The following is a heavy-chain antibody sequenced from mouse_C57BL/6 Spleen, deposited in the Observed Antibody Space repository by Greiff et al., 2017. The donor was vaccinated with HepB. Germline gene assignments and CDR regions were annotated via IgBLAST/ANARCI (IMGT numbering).Heavy chain of an antibody. V-gene: IGHV5-9*01. CDR3: ARQGGYCFFDY. Sequence: EVKLVESGGGLVKPGGSLKLSCAASGFTFSSYTMSWVRQTPEKRLEWVATISGGGGNTYYPDSVKGRFTISRDNAKNTLYLQMSSLRSEDTALYYCARQGGYCFFDYWGQGTTLTVSS. D-gene: IGHD2-3*01. CDR2: ISGGGGNT. J-gene: IGHJ2*01. CDR1: GFTFSSYT.